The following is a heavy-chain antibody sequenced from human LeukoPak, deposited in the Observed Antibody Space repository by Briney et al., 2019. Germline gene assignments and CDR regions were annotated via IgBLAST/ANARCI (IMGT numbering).Heavy chain of an antibody. Sequence: GGSLRLSCAASGFTFSNAWMSWVRQAPGKGLEWVGRIKSKTDGGTTDYAAPVKGRFTISRDDSKNTLYLQMNILKTEDTAVYYCTTDPTWLFPPFDYWGQGTLVTVSS. CDR2: IKSKTDGGTT. J-gene: IGHJ4*02. D-gene: IGHD3-9*01. CDR1: GFTFSNAW. CDR3: TTDPTWLFPPFDY. V-gene: IGHV3-15*01.